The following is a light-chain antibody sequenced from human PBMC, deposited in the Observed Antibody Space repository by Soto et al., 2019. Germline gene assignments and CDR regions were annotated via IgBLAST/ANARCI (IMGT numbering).Light chain of an antibody. V-gene: IGLV2-14*01. CDR1: SSDVGGYNF. J-gene: IGLJ2*01. Sequence: QSVLTQPASVSGSPGQSVTISCTGTSSDVGGYNFVSWYQQHPGKAPKVMIYEVSDRPSGVSNRFSGSKSGNTASLTISGLQAEDEADYYCSSYTSTKVLFGGGTQLTVL. CDR2: EVS. CDR3: SSYTSTKVL.